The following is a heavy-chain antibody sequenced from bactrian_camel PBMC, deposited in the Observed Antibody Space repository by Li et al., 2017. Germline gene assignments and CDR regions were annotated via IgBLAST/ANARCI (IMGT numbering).Heavy chain of an antibody. CDR1: GFTFDEYA. CDR2: ISYRGDST. J-gene: IGHJ4*01. CDR3: KTDTEPTCSYEHDY. Sequence: VQLVESGGGWVQPGGSLRLSCAASGFTFDEYAMGWSRQAPGKGLEGVSGISYRGDSTNYADSVKGRFTISRDNAKDTVYLQMDNLNPEDTAMYYCKTDTEPTCSYEHDYWGQGTQVTVS. D-gene: IGHD3*01. V-gene: IGHV3-1*01.